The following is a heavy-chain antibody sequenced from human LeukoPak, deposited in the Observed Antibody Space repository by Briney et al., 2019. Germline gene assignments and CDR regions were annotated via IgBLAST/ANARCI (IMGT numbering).Heavy chain of an antibody. CDR3: AKDPKANWGIIDY. CDR1: GFTFSSYA. J-gene: IGHJ4*02. CDR2: ISGSGGST. Sequence: GGSLRLSCAASGFTFSSYAMSWVRQAPGKGREWVSAISGSGGSTYSAYSVKGRFTISRDNSKNTLYLQMNSLRAEDTAVYYCAKDPKANWGIIDYWGQGTLVTVSS. V-gene: IGHV3-23*01. D-gene: IGHD7-27*01.